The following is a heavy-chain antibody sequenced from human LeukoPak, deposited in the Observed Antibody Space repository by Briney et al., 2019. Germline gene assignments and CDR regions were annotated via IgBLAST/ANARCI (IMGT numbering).Heavy chain of an antibody. Sequence: GGSLRLACTASGFMFSSYGMHWVRQAPGKGLDWMAYIQHDGSGQFYADSVKGRFTISRDNSKNTVYLQMNSLRVEDTALYYCAKFDTVMVNHDAFDIWGLGTMVTVSS. CDR2: IQHDGSGQ. CDR3: AKFDTVMVNHDAFDI. CDR1: GFMFSSYG. J-gene: IGHJ3*02. V-gene: IGHV3-30*02. D-gene: IGHD5-18*01.